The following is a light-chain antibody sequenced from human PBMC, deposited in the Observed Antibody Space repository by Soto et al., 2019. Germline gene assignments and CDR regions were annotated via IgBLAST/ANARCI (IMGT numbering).Light chain of an antibody. Sequence: DLVMTQSPDSLAVSLGERATINCKSSQSVLYSSNNRDSLAWYQQKPGLPPKLLIYWASIRASGVPDRFSGGGAGTDFTLTSSSLQAEDVAVYYWQQYYSTMYTFGQGTKLEIK. CDR3: QQYYSTMYT. CDR2: WAS. CDR1: QSVLYSSNNRDS. J-gene: IGKJ2*01. V-gene: IGKV4-1*01.